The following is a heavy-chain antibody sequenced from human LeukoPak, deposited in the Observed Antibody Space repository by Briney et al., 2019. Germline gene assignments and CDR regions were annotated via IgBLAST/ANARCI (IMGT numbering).Heavy chain of an antibody. CDR2: IKQDGSER. D-gene: IGHD2-8*01. J-gene: IGHJ4*02. CDR1: GFTVSSNY. CDR3: ASSLMVYATGWEVFDY. Sequence: PGGSLRLSCAASGFTVSSNYMSWVRQAPGKGLEWVANIKQDGSERYYVDSVKGRFTISRDNAKNSLYLQMNSLRAEDTAVYYCASSLMVYATGWEVFDYWGQGTLVTVSS. V-gene: IGHV3-7*01.